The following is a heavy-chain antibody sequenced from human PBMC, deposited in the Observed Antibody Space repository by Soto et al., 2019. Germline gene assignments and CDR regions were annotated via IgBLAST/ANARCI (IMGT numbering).Heavy chain of an antibody. CDR3: ATASLRFLEWLLPYYYYYGMDV. D-gene: IGHD3-3*01. Sequence: ASVKVSCKVSGYTLPELSMHWVRQAPGKGLEWMGGFDPEDGETIYAQKFQGRVTMTEDTSTDTAYMELSSLRSEDTAVYYCATASLRFLEWLLPYYYYYGMDVWGQGTTVTVSS. V-gene: IGHV1-24*01. J-gene: IGHJ6*02. CDR1: GYTLPELS. CDR2: FDPEDGET.